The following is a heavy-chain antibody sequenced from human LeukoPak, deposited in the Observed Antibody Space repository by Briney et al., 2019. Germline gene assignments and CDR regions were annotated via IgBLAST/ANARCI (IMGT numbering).Heavy chain of an antibody. D-gene: IGHD5-24*01. V-gene: IGHV3-7*03. CDR3: ARVLMRYKQQPLGYYYYYYGMDV. CDR2: IKQDGSEK. J-gene: IGHJ6*02. CDR1: GFTFSSYW. Sequence: GGSLRLSCAASGFTFSSYWMSWVRQAPGKGLEWVANIKQDGSEKYYVDSVKGRFTISRDNAKNSLYLQMNSLRAEDTAVYYCARVLMRYKQQPLGYYYYYYGMDVWGQGTTVTVS.